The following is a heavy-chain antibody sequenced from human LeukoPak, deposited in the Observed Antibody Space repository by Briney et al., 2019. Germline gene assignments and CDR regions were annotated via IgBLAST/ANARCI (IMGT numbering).Heavy chain of an antibody. Sequence: GGSLRLSCAASGFTFSSYGMHWVRQAPGKGLEWVAFIRSDGSNIYYADSVKGRFTISRDNSQNTLYLQMNSLRAEDTAVYYCARDGTTVTTDYYMDVWGKGTTVTVSS. J-gene: IGHJ6*03. CDR3: ARDGTTVTTDYYMDV. D-gene: IGHD4-17*01. CDR1: GFTFSSYG. CDR2: IRSDGSNI. V-gene: IGHV3-30*02.